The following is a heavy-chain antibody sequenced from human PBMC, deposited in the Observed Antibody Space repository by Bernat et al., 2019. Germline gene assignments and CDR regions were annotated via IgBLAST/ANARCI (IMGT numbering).Heavy chain of an antibody. Sequence: EVQLVQSGAEVKKPGESLKISCKGSGYSFTSYWIGWVRQMPGKGLEWMGIIYPGDSDTRYSPSFQGQVTISADKSISTAYLQWSSLKASDTAMYYCARRVSFWGGSYYSNWFDPWGQGALVTVSS. V-gene: IGHV5-51*01. CDR2: IYPGDSDT. J-gene: IGHJ5*02. CDR3: ARRVSFWGGSYYSNWFDP. CDR1: GYSFTSYW. D-gene: IGHD1-26*01.